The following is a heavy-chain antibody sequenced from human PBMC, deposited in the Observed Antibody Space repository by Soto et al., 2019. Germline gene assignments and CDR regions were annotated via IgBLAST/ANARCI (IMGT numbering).Heavy chain of an antibody. Sequence: ASVKVSCKASGYTFTSCAMHWVRQAPGQRLEWMGWINAGNGNTKYSQKFQGRVTITRDTSASTAYMELSSLRSEDTAVYYCAREGYXDSSGPVAPYYYYGMDVWGQGTTVTVSS. J-gene: IGHJ6*02. CDR2: INAGNGNT. D-gene: IGHD3-22*01. V-gene: IGHV1-3*01. CDR3: AREGYXDSSGPVAPYYYYGMDV. CDR1: GYTFTSCA.